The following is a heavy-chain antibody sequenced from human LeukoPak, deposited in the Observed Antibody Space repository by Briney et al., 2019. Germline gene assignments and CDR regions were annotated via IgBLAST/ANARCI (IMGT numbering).Heavy chain of an antibody. Sequence: PGGSLRLSCAASGLTFRSYWMSWVRQAPGKGLEWVANIKQDGSQKYYVDSVRGRFTISRDNAKNSLYLQMNSLRVEDTAVYYCAQHLGYCSSGTCYFTYWGQGTLVTVSS. J-gene: IGHJ4*02. CDR1: GLTFRSYW. CDR2: IKQDGSQK. D-gene: IGHD2-15*01. CDR3: AQHLGYCSSGTCYFTY. V-gene: IGHV3-7*03.